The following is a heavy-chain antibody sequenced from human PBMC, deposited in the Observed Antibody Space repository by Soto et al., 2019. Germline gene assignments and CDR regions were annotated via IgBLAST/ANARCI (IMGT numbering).Heavy chain of an antibody. CDR2: ITNSGGRT. D-gene: IGHD2-2*01. V-gene: IGHV3-23*01. CDR1: GFTFSSYA. CDR3: ASSSTVLLPTAMTGWFDP. Sequence: EVQLLESGGGLVQPGGSLRLSCAASGFTFSSYAMSWVRQAPGKGLGWVSTITNSGGRTYYADSVKGRFAISRDNSKSTLYLQMTSLRPEDTAVYYCASSSTVLLPTAMTGWFDPWGQGTLVTVSS. J-gene: IGHJ5*02.